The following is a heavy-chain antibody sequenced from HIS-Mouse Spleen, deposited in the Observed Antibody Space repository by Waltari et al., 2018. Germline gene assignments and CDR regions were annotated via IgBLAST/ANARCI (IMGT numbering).Heavy chain of an antibody. V-gene: IGHV4-34*01. CDR2: INHSGST. D-gene: IGHD3-3*01. J-gene: IGHJ3*02. CDR1: GGSFSGYY. Sequence: QVQLQQWGAGLLKPSETLSLTCAVYGGSFSGYYWSWIRQPPGKGLEWIGEINHSGSTNYNPSLKSRVTISVDTSKNQFSLKLSSVTAADTAVYYCARGEYYDFGSRIWGQGTMVTVSS. CDR3: ARGEYYDFGSRI.